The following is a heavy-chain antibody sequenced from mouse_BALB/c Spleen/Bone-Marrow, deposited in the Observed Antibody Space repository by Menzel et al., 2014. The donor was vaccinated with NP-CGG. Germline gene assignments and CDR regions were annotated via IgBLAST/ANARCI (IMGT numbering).Heavy chain of an antibody. CDR3: TIGGFDY. CDR2: INPSNGGT. CDR1: GYTFTSCW. Sequence: VQLQQSGAELVKPGASVKLSCKASGYTFTSCWMHWVKLRPGQGFEWIGEINPSNGGTNYNEKFKRKATLTVDKSSGTAYMQLSSLTSEDSAVYYCTIGGFDYWGQGTTLTVSS. J-gene: IGHJ2*01. V-gene: IGHV1S16*01.